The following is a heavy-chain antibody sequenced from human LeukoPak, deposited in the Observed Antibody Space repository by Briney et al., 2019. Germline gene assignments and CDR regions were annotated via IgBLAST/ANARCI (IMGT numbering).Heavy chain of an antibody. D-gene: IGHD4-11*01. CDR3: ATTKRSNYVDWFDP. CDR2: ISSSSSYI. CDR1: GFTFSSYS. V-gene: IGHV3-21*04. J-gene: IGHJ5*02. Sequence: GGSLRLSCAASGFTFSSYSMNWVRQAPGKGLEWVSSISSSSSYIYYADSVKGRFTISRDNSKNTLYLQMNSLRAEDTAVYYCATTKRSNYVDWFDPWGQGTLVTVSS.